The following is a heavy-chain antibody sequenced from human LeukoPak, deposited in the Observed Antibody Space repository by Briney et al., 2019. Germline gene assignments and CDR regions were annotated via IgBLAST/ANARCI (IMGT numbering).Heavy chain of an antibody. CDR3: AGLSGYDWESFYDY. CDR2: IYYSGST. V-gene: IGHV4-59*01. CDR1: GGSFSGYY. Sequence: SETLSLTCAVYGGSFSGYYWSWIRQPPGKGLEWIGYIYYSGSTYYNPSLKSRVTISVHTSKNQFSLKLSSVTAADTAVYYCAGLSGYDWESFYDYWGQGTLVTVSS. J-gene: IGHJ4*02. D-gene: IGHD5-12*01.